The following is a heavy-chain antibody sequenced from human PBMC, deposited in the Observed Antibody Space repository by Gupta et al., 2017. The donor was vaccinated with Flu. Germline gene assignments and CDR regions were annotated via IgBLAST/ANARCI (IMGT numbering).Heavy chain of an antibody. Sequence: QLVDSGGGLVQPGGSLRLSCAISGFSVGGNYMSWVRQAPGRGLEWVSGIYTGGNTIDADSVKGRFTISRDISKNTAHLEMDSLRPEDTAVYFCARGLNFDVWGQGTMVTVSS. J-gene: IGHJ3*01. CDR1: GFSVGGNY. CDR2: IYTGGNT. V-gene: IGHV3-66*02. CDR3: ARGLNFDV.